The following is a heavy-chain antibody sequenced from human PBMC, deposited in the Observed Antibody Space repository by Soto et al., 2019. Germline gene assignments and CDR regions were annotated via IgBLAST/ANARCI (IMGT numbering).Heavy chain of an antibody. CDR2: IVPMFGTA. CDR3: ARDGDSDAALCRGPLGGGRFDS. Sequence: QVQLVQSGAEVKKPGSSVNVSCKTSGGTFGNSAVAWVRQAPGQGLEWMGGIVPMFGTANYAQKFQGRLTITADDSTSTAYMELRSLRSDDTAEYYCARDGDSDAALCRGPLGGGRFDSGGQGTLVTVS. V-gene: IGHV1-69*12. J-gene: IGHJ5*01. CDR1: GGTFGNSA. D-gene: IGHD2-21*01.